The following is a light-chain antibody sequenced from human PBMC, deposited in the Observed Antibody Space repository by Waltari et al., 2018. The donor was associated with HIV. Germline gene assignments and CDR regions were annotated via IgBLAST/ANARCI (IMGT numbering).Light chain of an antibody. CDR1: NSTIVRTT. Sequence: QSVLTQPPSASGTPGQRVTISCSGSNSTIVRTTVSWFQQLPGTAPKVLIYGKNQRPSGVPDRFSGSKSGTSASLAISGLQSDDEADYFCASWDDSFNGPVFGGGTKLTVV. V-gene: IGLV1-44*01. CDR2: GKN. CDR3: ASWDDSFNGPV. J-gene: IGLJ2*01.